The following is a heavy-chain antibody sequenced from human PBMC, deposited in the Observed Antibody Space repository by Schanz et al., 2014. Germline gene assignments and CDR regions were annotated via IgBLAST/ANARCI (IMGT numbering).Heavy chain of an antibody. J-gene: IGHJ5*02. CDR3: ARAALMFGANCFDP. D-gene: IGHD3-10*02. CDR1: GFGFSSYS. V-gene: IGHV3-74*02. CDR2: IKSDGSST. Sequence: EVQLVESGGGLIQPGGSLRLSCAASGFGFSSYSMNWVRQVPGKGLVWVSRIKSDGSSTSYADSVKGRVTISRDNAKNTLYSQMNSLRAEDTAVYYCARAALMFGANCFDPWGQGTLVTVSS.